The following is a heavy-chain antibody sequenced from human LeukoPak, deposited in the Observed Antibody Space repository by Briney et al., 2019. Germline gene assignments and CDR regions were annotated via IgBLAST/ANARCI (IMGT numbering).Heavy chain of an antibody. V-gene: IGHV4-59*08. CDR2: IYYSGNT. Sequence: SETLSLTCAVYGGSFSGYYWSWIRQPPGKGLEWIGYIYYSGNTNYNPSLNSRVTISVDTSKNQFSLKLSSVTAADTAVYYCARLARVNWFDPWGRGTLVTVSS. CDR1: GGSFSGYY. CDR3: ARLARVNWFDP. J-gene: IGHJ5*02.